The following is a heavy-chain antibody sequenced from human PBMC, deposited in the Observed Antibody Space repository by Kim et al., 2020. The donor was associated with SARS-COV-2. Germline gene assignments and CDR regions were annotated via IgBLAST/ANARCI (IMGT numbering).Heavy chain of an antibody. CDR3: ARDHIPLEDSSSWSQIRRIQYYGMDV. D-gene: IGHD6-13*01. CDR2: IIPILGIA. J-gene: IGHJ6*02. Sequence: SVKVSCKASGGTFSSYTISWVRQAPGQGLEWMGRIIPILGIANYAQKFQGRVTITADKSTSTAYMELSSLRSEDTAVYYCARDHIPLEDSSSWSQIRRIQYYGMDVWGQGTTVTVSS. CDR1: GGTFSSYT. V-gene: IGHV1-69*04.